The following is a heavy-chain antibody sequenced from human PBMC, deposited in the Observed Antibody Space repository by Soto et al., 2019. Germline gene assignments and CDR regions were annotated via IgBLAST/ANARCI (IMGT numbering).Heavy chain of an antibody. CDR2: MWNDGRNK. V-gene: IGHV3-33*01. CDR1: GFTFSTYG. J-gene: IGHJ3*02. D-gene: IGHD3-10*01. CDR3: ARGKYYYGSGNDAFDI. Sequence: GGSLRLSCAASGFTFSTYGMHWVRQAPGKGLEWVAVMWNDGRNKNYADSVKGRFTISRDNSNNTLYLQMDSLRVEDTAGYHCARGKYYYGSGNDAFDIWGQGTMVTVSS.